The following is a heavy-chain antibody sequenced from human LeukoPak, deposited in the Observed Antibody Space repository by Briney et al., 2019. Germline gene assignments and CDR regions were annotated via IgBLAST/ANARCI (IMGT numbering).Heavy chain of an antibody. J-gene: IGHJ4*02. D-gene: IGHD4-17*01. V-gene: IGHV3-7*01. Sequence: PGGSLRLSCAASGFTFSGYWMSWVRQAPGKGLEWVANIKQDGSEKYYVDSVKGRFTISRDNAKNSLYLQMNSLRAEDTAVYYCAREAVTTVFDYWGQGTLVTVSS. CDR2: IKQDGSEK. CDR1: GFTFSGYW. CDR3: AREAVTTVFDY.